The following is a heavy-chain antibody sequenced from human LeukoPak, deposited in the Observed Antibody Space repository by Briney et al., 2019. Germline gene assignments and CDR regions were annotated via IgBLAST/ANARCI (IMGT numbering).Heavy chain of an antibody. D-gene: IGHD2-15*01. CDR2: ISGSGGST. CDR1: GFTFSSYA. V-gene: IGHV3-23*01. Sequence: PGGSLRLSCAASGFTFSSYAMSWVRQAPGKGLEWVSAISGSGGSTYYADSVKGRFTISRDNSKNTLYLQMNSLRAEDTAVYYCAKVRDIVVVVAATTFDCWGQGTLVTVSS. CDR3: AKVRDIVVVVAATTFDC. J-gene: IGHJ4*02.